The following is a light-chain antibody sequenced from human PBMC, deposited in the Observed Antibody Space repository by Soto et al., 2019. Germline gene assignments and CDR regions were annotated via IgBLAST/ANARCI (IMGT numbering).Light chain of an antibody. CDR2: DAS. CDR3: QKYNSAPLT. J-gene: IGKJ4*01. Sequence: GDRVTITCRASQSITTFLAWYQQKPGKAPQILIYDASKLEPGVPSRLSGGGSGTEFTLTISSLQPDDVAAYYCQKYNSAPLTFGGGTKVDIK. CDR1: QSITTF. V-gene: IGKV1-5*01.